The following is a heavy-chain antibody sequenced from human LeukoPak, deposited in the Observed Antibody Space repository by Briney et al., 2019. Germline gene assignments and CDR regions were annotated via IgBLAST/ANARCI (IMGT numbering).Heavy chain of an antibody. D-gene: IGHD3-9*01. V-gene: IGHV3-21*01. CDR3: ARTTYGGYDILTHIDY. CDR2: ISSSSSYI. Sequence: GGSLRLSCAASGFTVSSNYMSWVRQAPGKGLEWVSSISSSSSYIYYADSVKGRFTISRDNAKNSLYLQMNSLRAEDTAVYYCARTTYGGYDILTHIDYWGQGTLVTVSS. CDR1: GFTVSSNY. J-gene: IGHJ4*02.